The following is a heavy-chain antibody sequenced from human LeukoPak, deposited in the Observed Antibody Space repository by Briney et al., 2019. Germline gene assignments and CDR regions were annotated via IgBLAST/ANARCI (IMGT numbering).Heavy chain of an antibody. CDR1: GASISSYY. CDR3: ARVPGAPH. Sequence: SETLSLTCSVSGASISSYYWSWIRQPPGKGLEWIGYIYYIGITSYNPSLKSRVTISVDTSKMQFSLKLSSVTAADTAVYYCARVPGAPHWGQGTLVTVSS. D-gene: IGHD3-10*01. J-gene: IGHJ4*02. V-gene: IGHV4-59*01. CDR2: IYYIGIT.